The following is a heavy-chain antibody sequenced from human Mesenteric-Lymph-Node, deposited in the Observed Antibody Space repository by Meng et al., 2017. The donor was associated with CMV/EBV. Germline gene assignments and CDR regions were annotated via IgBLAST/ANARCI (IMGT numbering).Heavy chain of an antibody. V-gene: IGHV4-59*01. Sequence: SETLSLTCTVSGASMSSYSWTWVRQTPGKGLECIGYISFNGSTSYNPSLRSRVSISLDTAKKQFSLNLRSATAADTAVYYCARDYVVPAAIGYYYYYGMDVWGQGTTVTVSS. CDR1: GASMSSYS. J-gene: IGHJ6*02. CDR2: ISFNGST. CDR3: ARDYVVPAAIGYYYYYGMDV. D-gene: IGHD2-2*01.